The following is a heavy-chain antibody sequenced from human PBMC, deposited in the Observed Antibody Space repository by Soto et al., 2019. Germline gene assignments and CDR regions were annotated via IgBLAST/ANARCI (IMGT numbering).Heavy chain of an antibody. V-gene: IGHV3-13*05. CDR3: ARGRSSSSFLDYYGMDV. J-gene: IGHJ6*02. CDR2: IGTAGDP. CDR1: GFTFSSYD. D-gene: IGHD6-6*01. Sequence: QSGGSLRLSCAASGFTFSSYDMHWVRQATGKGLEWVSAIGTAGDPYYPGSVKGRFTISRENAKNSLYLQMNSLRAGDTAVYYCARGRSSSSFLDYYGMDVWGQGTTVTVSS.